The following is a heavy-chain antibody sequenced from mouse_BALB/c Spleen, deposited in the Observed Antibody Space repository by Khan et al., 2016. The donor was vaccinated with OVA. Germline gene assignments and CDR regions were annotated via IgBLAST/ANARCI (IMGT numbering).Heavy chain of an antibody. D-gene: IGHD1-1*01. CDR2: IYPGSGST. J-gene: IGHJ2*01. CDR3: ARSGYGSLGY. V-gene: IGHV1-77*01. Sequence: VELVESGPVLVKPGASVKMSCKASGYTFTDYIINWVRQRTGQGLEWIGQIYPGSGSTYYNEKFKGKATLTAGKSSNTAYMQLRSLTSEDYAVYFCARSGYGSLGYWGQGTTLTVSS. CDR1: GYTFTDYI.